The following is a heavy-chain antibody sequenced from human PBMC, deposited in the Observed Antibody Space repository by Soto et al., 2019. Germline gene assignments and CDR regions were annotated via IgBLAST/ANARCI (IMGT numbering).Heavy chain of an antibody. CDR2: ISGSDVST. CDR1: GFTFNSYA. Sequence: GGSLRLSCVASGFTFNSYAISWVRQAPWKGLEWVSVISGSDVSTYYADSVKGRFTISRDNSQNTLFLQMNSLRVEDTAVYYCGRGGSYSPVDYWGQGTLVTVSS. CDR3: GRGGSYSPVDY. D-gene: IGHD1-26*01. J-gene: IGHJ4*02. V-gene: IGHV3-23*01.